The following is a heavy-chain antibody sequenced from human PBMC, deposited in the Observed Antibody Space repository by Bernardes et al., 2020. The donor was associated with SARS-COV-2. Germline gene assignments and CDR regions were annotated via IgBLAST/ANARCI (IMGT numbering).Heavy chain of an antibody. CDR2: INGDGTST. D-gene: IGHD1-26*01. CDR3: ARGAYSLNKSGPRSVFDI. CDR1: GFTFSSYW. V-gene: IGHV3-74*01. Sequence: GGSLRLSCAVSGFTFSSYWMHWIRQAPGKGLVWVSRINGDGTSTSYADSVKGRFTISRDNAKNTLNLQMNSLSAEDTAVYYCARGAYSLNKSGPRSVFDIRGQAKMVTVAS. J-gene: IGHJ3*02.